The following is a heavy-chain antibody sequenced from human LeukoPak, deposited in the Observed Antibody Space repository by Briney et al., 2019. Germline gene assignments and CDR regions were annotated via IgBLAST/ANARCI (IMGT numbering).Heavy chain of an antibody. Sequence: QAGGSLRLSCVVSGFTFSSYWMSWVRQAPGKGLEWVANIKQDGSKKYYVDSVKGRFTISRDNAKNSLFLQMNSLSAEDTAVYYCARDVELYDKYWGVDHWGQGTLVTVSS. CDR2: IKQDGSKK. D-gene: IGHD7-27*01. J-gene: IGHJ4*02. CDR3: ARDVELYDKYWGVDH. V-gene: IGHV3-7*01. CDR1: GFTFSSYW.